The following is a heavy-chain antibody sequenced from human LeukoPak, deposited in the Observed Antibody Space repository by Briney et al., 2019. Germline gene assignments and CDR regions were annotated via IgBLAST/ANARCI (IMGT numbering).Heavy chain of an antibody. J-gene: IGHJ3*02. CDR1: GFTFSSYW. CDR3: ASLGGYMALDAFDI. Sequence: GGSLRLSCAASGFTFSSYWMSWVRQAPGKGLEWVANIKQDGSEKYYVDSVKGRFTISRDNAKNSLYLQMNSLRAEDTAVYYCASLGGYMALDAFDIWGQGTMVTVSS. CDR2: IKQDGSEK. V-gene: IGHV3-7*01. D-gene: IGHD3-16*01.